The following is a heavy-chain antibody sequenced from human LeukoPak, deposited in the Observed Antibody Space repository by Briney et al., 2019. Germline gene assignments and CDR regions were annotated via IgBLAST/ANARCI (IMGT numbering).Heavy chain of an antibody. Sequence: ASVTVSCTASGYTFTGHYIHWVRQAPGQGLEWMGWINSNSGGTNYAQNFQGRVTMTRDTSITTAYMELNSLRSDDTAVYFCSRSGGTYYVDNWGQGTLVTVSS. V-gene: IGHV1-2*02. CDR2: INSNSGGT. D-gene: IGHD3-3*01. CDR1: GYTFTGHY. J-gene: IGHJ4*02. CDR3: SRSGGTYYVDN.